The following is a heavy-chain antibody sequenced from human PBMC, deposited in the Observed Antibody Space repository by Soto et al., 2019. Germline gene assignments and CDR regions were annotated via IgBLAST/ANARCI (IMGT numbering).Heavy chain of an antibody. Sequence: QVQLVQSGAEVRKPGASVKVSCKSSGYTFTAYGLSWVRQAPGQGLEWMGWISGNNVDTKYAQRFQGRVTMTTDTSTSTAYMELRSLRSDDTAVYYCARRMGRFSQWLFDYWGQGTLVTVSS. J-gene: IGHJ4*02. V-gene: IGHV1-18*04. CDR2: ISGNNVDT. D-gene: IGHD3-3*01. CDR1: GYTFTAYG. CDR3: ARRMGRFSQWLFDY.